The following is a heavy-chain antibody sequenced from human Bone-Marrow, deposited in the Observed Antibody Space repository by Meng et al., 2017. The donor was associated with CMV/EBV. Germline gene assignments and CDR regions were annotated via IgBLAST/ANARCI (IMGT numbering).Heavy chain of an antibody. CDR2: IDWDDDK. J-gene: IGHJ4*02. CDR1: GGSISSYY. V-gene: IGHV2-70*18. CDR3: ARGPSSSSAYFDY. Sequence: TLSLTCTVSGGSISSYYWSWVRQPPGKALEWLALIDWDDDKYYSTSLKTRLTISKDTSKNQVVLTMTNMDPVDTATYYCARGPSSSSAYFDYWGQGTLVTVSS. D-gene: IGHD6-13*01.